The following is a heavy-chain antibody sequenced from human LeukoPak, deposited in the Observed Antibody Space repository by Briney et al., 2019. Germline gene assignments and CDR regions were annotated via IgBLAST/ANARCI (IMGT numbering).Heavy chain of an antibody. J-gene: IGHJ4*02. CDR1: GFTFSSYW. D-gene: IGHD4/OR15-4a*01. Sequence: GGSLRLSCAASGFTFSSYWMHWVRQAPGKGLVWVSRINSDGSSTSYADSVKGRFTISRDNAKNTLYLQMNSLRAEDTAVYYCASHRLTRSPLDYWGQGTLVTVSS. V-gene: IGHV3-74*01. CDR2: INSDGSST. CDR3: ASHRLTRSPLDY.